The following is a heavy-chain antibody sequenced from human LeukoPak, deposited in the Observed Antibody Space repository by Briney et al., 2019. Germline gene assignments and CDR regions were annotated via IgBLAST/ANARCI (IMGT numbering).Heavy chain of an antibody. J-gene: IGHJ4*02. D-gene: IGHD2-15*01. CDR3: AKATCSGASCYRFDY. V-gene: IGHV3-23*01. CDR1: GFTFISYA. CDR2: ISGSGGSST. Sequence: PGGSLRLSCAASGFTFISYAMSWVRQAPGKGLEWGSSISGSGGSSTYYADSVKGRFTISRDNSKNTLYLQMNSLRAEDTAVYYCAKATCSGASCYRFDYWGQGTLVTVSS.